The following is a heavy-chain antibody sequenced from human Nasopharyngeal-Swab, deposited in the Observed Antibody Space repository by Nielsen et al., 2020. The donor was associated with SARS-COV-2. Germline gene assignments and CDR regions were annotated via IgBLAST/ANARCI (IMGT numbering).Heavy chain of an antibody. CDR3: ARLRDDSWSGYYYYYYYMDV. Sequence: SETLSLTCTVSGGSISSYYWSWIRQPPGKGLEWIGYIYYSGSTNYNPSLKSRVTISVDTSKNQFSLKLSSVTAADTAVYYCARLRDDSWSGYYYYYYYMDVWGKGTTVTASS. D-gene: IGHD3-3*01. J-gene: IGHJ6*03. CDR1: GGSISSYY. V-gene: IGHV4-59*08. CDR2: IYYSGST.